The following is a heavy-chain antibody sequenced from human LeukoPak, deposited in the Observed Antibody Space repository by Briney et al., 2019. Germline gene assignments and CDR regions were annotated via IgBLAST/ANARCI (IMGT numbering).Heavy chain of an antibody. J-gene: IGHJ4*02. Sequence: GGSLRLSCAASGFTFSSYGIHWVRQAPGKGLEWVAVIWYDGSNKYYADSVKGRFTISRDNSKNTLYLQMNSLRAEDTAVYYCARDDIVVAIGGMDYWGQGTLVTVSS. V-gene: IGHV3-33*01. D-gene: IGHD2-15*01. CDR3: ARDDIVVAIGGMDY. CDR2: IWYDGSNK. CDR1: GFTFSSYG.